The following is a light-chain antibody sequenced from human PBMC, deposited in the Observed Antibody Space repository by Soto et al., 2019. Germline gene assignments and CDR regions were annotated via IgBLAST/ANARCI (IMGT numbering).Light chain of an antibody. J-gene: IGKJ5*01. Sequence: DIQLTQSPSFLSASVGDRVTITCRASQGISSNLARYQQKPGKAPKLLIYAASTLQSGVPSRFSGSGSGTEFTLTISSLQPEDFATYYCQQFNSYPITFGQGTRLEIK. V-gene: IGKV1-9*01. CDR2: AAS. CDR1: QGISSN. CDR3: QQFNSYPIT.